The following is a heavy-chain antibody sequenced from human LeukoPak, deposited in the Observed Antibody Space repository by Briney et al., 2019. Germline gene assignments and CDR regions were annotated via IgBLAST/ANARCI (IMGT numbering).Heavy chain of an antibody. D-gene: IGHD6-19*01. CDR1: VYTFTSCD. J-gene: IGHJ4*02. V-gene: IGHV1-8*01. Sequence: ASVKVSCKASVYTFTSCDINWVRQAPGQGLEWVGWMNPNSGNTGYGQSFQGRITMTRDISIGTAFMELSNLTSEDTAIYYCTRGSSGRRDNWGQGTLVTVSA. CDR2: MNPNSGNT. CDR3: TRGSSGRRDN.